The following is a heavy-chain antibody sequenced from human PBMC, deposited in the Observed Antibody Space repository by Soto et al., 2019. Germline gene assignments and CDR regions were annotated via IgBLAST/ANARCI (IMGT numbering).Heavy chain of an antibody. CDR1: GYSFTSYW. J-gene: IGHJ6*02. CDR3: ARDYDILTGFKSPRYYYYYGMDV. V-gene: IGHV5-10-1*01. CDR2: IDPSDSYT. D-gene: IGHD3-9*01. Sequence: PGESLTISCKGSGYSFTSYWISWVRQMPGKGLEWMGRIDPSDSYTNYSPSFQGHVTISADKSISTAYLQWSSLKASDTAMYYCARDYDILTGFKSPRYYYYYGMDVWGQGTTVTVSS.